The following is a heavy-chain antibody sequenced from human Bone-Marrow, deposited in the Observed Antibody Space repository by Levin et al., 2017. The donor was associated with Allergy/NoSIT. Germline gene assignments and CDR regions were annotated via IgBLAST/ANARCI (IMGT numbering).Heavy chain of an antibody. CDR2: INWNGGTT. J-gene: IGHJ3*02. D-gene: IGHD2/OR15-2a*01. Sequence: PGESLKISCAASGFTFDDYGMSWVRQAPGKGLEWVSGINWNGGTTAYADSVKGRLTISRDNAKNSLYLQMNSLRAEDTALYHCERHRRTMNIHDGFDSWGQGTMVTVSS. CDR3: ERHRRTMNIHDGFDS. CDR1: GFTFDDYG. V-gene: IGHV3-20*01.